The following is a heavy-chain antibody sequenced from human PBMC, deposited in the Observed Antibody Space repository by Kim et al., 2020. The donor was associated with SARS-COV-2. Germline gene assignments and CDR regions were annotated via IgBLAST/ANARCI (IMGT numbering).Heavy chain of an antibody. Sequence: KGRFTISRDDSKSTAYLQMNSLETEDTAVYYCTRVRGYYDSSGYFRYFDLWGRGTLVTVSS. V-gene: IGHV3-49*02. J-gene: IGHJ2*01. D-gene: IGHD3-22*01. CDR3: TRVRGYYDSSGYFRYFDL.